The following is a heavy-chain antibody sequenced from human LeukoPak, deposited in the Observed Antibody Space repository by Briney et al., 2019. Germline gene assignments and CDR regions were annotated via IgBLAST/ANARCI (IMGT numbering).Heavy chain of an antibody. J-gene: IGHJ3*02. D-gene: IGHD6-13*01. V-gene: IGHV3-9*03. CDR2: ISWNSGSI. Sequence: GRSLRLSCAASGFTFDDYAMHWVRQAPGKGLEWVSGISWNSGSIGYADSVKGRFTISRDNAKNSLYLQMNSLRAEDMALYYCAKDLQQLVLDAFDIWGQGTMVTVPS. CDR3: AKDLQQLVLDAFDI. CDR1: GFTFDDYA.